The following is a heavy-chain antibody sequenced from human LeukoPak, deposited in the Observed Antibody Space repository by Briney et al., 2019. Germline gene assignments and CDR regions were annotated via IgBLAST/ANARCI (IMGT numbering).Heavy chain of an antibody. CDR1: GGSISSYY. CDR2: IYYSGST. V-gene: IGHV4-59*01. CDR3: ARDQDYYYGMDV. Sequence: SETLSLTCTVSGGSISSYYWSWIRQPPGKGLEWIGYIYYSGSTNYNPSLKSRVTISVDTSKNQFSLKLSSVTAADTAVYYCARDQDYYYGMDVWGQGTTVTVS. J-gene: IGHJ6*02.